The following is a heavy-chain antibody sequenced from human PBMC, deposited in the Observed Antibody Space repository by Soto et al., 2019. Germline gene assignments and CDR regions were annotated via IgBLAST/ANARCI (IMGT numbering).Heavy chain of an antibody. V-gene: IGHV3-30*18. J-gene: IGHJ6*02. Sequence: QVQLVESGGGVVQPGRSLRLSCRASGFTFSSYVMHWVRQAPGKGLEWVAVLSYDGANEYYADSVKGRFTVSRDNSRNTLDLQLNSLRAEDTAVYYCANSASDWGRSYYAMDVWGQGTTVTVSS. CDR2: LSYDGANE. CDR1: GFTFSSYV. D-gene: IGHD6-19*01. CDR3: ANSASDWGRSYYAMDV.